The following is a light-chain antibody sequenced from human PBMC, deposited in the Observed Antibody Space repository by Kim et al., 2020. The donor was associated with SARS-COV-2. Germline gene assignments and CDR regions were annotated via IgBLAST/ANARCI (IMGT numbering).Light chain of an antibody. Sequence: DIQMTQSPSSVFASVGDRVTITCRASQGINSWLAWYQQKPGRAPKLLIYGTSNLQSGVPSRFSGSGFGTDFNLTISSLQPEDFASYYCQEANSFPPLTFGGGTKVDIK. CDR2: GTS. CDR3: QEANSFPPLT. V-gene: IGKV1-12*01. J-gene: IGKJ4*01. CDR1: QGINSW.